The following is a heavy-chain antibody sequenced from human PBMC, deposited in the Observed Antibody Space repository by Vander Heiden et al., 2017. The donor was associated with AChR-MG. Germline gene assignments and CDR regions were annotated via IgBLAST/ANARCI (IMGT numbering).Heavy chain of an antibody. CDR3: ARGGEYCSGGSCYYY. D-gene: IGHD2-15*01. CDR1: GGTFSSYA. J-gene: IGHJ4*02. Sequence: QVQLVQSGAEVKRPGSSVQVSCQASGGTFSSYAISWVRQAPGQGLEWMGGIIPIFGTANYAQKFQGRVTITADKSTSTAYMELSSLRSEDTAVYYCARGGEYCSGGSCYYYWGQGTLVTVSS. V-gene: IGHV1-69*06. CDR2: IIPIFGTA.